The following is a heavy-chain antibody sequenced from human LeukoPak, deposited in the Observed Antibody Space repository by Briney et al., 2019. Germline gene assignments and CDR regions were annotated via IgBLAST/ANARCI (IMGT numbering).Heavy chain of an antibody. CDR2: IYYSGST. V-gene: IGHV4-31*03. CDR1: GGSISSGGYY. D-gene: IGHD6-13*01. J-gene: IGHJ1*01. CDR3: ARGGIAAAKYIQH. Sequence: PSQTLSLTCTVSGGSISSGGYYWSWIRQHPGKGLEWIGYIYYSGSTYYNPSLKSRVTISVDTSKNQFSLKLSSVTAADTAVYYCARGGIAAAKYIQHWGQGTLVTVSS.